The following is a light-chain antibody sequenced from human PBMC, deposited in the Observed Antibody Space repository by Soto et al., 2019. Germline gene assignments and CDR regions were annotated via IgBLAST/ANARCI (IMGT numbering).Light chain of an antibody. Sequence: EIVLTQSPGPLSLSPGERATLSCRASQSVSSSYLAWYQQKPGQAPRLLIYGTSSRATGIPDRFSGSRSGTDFTLTISRLEPEDFAVYYCQQYGSSPPMYNFGQGTKLEIK. CDR2: GTS. V-gene: IGKV3-20*01. CDR3: QQYGSSPPMYN. J-gene: IGKJ2*01. CDR1: QSVSSSY.